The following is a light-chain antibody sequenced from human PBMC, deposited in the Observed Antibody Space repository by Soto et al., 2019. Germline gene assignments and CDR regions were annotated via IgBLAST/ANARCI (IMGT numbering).Light chain of an antibody. CDR2: EVS. CDR1: SSDVGGYNY. V-gene: IGLV2-14*01. Sequence: QSALTQPASVSGSPGQSITISCTGISSDVGGYNYVSWYQQHPGKAPKLMIYEVSNRPSGVSNRFSGSKSGNTASLTISGLQAEDEADYYCSSYTSTSTSYVFGTGTKVTVL. CDR3: SSYTSTSTSYV. J-gene: IGLJ1*01.